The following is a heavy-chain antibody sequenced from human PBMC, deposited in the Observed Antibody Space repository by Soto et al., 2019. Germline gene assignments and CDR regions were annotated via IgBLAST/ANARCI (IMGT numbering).Heavy chain of an antibody. Sequence: QAQLVQSGAEVKKPGASVKVSCKASGYTFYSHSISWVRQAPGKGLEWMGRINGDYGNPQYAQKFRGRVTMTTDTSTTTVYMELTSLRSDDTAVYYCARCRQGDYYSGRDVWGQGTTVTVSS. D-gene: IGHD1-26*01. CDR1: GYTFYSHS. CDR3: ARCRQGDYYSGRDV. J-gene: IGHJ6*01. CDR2: INGDYGNP. V-gene: IGHV1-18*01.